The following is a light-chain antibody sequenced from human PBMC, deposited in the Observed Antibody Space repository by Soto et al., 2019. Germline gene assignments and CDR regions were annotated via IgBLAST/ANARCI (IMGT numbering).Light chain of an antibody. CDR1: SSNIGAGYD. CDR2: GNS. J-gene: IGLJ2*01. V-gene: IGLV1-40*01. CDR3: QSYDSNLSGFVV. Sequence: QSVLTQPPSVSGAPGQRVTISCTGSSSNIGAGYDVHWYQQLPGTAPKLLIYGNSNRPSGVPDRFSGSKSGTSASLPITGLQAEDEADYYCQSYDSNLSGFVVFGGGTQLTVL.